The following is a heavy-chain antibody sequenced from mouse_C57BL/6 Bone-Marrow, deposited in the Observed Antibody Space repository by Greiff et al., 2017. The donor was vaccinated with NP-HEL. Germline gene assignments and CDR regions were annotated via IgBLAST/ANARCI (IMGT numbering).Heavy chain of an antibody. CDR1: GYTFTSYW. V-gene: IGHV1-64*01. Sequence: VKLQESGAELVKPGASVKLSCKASGYTFTSYWMHWVKQRPGQGLEWIGMIHPNSGSTNYNEKFKSKATLTVDKSSSTAYMQLSSLTSEDSAVYYCATYSNLRGDYWGQGTTLTVSS. CDR3: ATYSNLRGDY. D-gene: IGHD2-5*01. CDR2: IHPNSGST. J-gene: IGHJ2*01.